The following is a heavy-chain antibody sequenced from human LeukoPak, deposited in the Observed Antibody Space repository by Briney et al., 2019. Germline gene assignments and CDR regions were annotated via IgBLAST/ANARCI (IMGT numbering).Heavy chain of an antibody. J-gene: IGHJ4*02. D-gene: IGHD3-10*01. Sequence: SGGSLRLSCAASGFTFSTYSIIWVRQAPGRGLDWVSSISSSSSYIYYADSVKGRFTISRDNAKNSLYLQMNSLRAEDTAVYYCARDLYYGSGSYYHDYWGQGTLVTVSS. V-gene: IGHV3-21*01. CDR1: GFTFSTYS. CDR2: ISSSSSYI. CDR3: ARDLYYGSGSYYHDY.